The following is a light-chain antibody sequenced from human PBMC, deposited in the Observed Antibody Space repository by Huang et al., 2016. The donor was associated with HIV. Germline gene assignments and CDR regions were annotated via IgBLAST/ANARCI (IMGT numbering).Light chain of an antibody. J-gene: IGKJ1*01. CDR2: AAS. CDR3: QQSYSTPPWT. V-gene: IGKV1-39*01. CDR1: QSISRY. Sequence: DIQMTQSPSSLSASVGDRVTITCRASQSISRYLNWYQQKPGKAPKLLIYAASSLQSGVPTRFSGSGTGTDVTLTISSLQPEEFATYSCQQSYSTPPWTFGPGTKVEIK.